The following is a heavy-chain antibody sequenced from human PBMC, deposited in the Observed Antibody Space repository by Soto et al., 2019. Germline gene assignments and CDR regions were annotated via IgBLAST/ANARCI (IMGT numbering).Heavy chain of an antibody. CDR1: GFTFSSYA. CDR2: ISYDGSNK. J-gene: IGHJ5*02. D-gene: IGHD3-10*01. Sequence: LRLSCAASGFTFSSYAMHWVRQAPGKGLEWVAVISYDGSNKYYADSVKGRFTISRDNSKNTLYLQMNSLRAEDTAVYYCARDRGYPENLNWFDPWGQGTLVTVSS. V-gene: IGHV3-30-3*01. CDR3: ARDRGYPENLNWFDP.